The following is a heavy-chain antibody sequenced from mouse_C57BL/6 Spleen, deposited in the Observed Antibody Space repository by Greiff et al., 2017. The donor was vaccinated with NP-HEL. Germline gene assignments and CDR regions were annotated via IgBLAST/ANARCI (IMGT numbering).Heavy chain of an antibody. CDR3: ARGDYNGSSPNYAMDY. D-gene: IGHD1-1*01. Sequence: QVQLQQPGAELVRPGTSVKLSCKASGYTFTSYWMHWVKQRPGQGLEWIGVIDPSDSYTNYNQKFKGKATLTVDTSSSTAYMQLSSLTSEDSAVYYCARGDYNGSSPNYAMDYWGQGTSVTVSS. V-gene: IGHV1-59*01. CDR2: IDPSDSYT. CDR1: GYTFTSYW. J-gene: IGHJ4*01.